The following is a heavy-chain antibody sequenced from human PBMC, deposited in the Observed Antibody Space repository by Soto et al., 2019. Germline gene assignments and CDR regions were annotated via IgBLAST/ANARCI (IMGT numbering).Heavy chain of an antibody. CDR2: IYYSGST. Sequence: PSETLSLTCTVSGGSISSGGYYWSWIRQHPGKGLEWIGYIYYSGSTYYNPSLKSRVTISVDTSKNQFSLKLSSVTAADTAVYYCAREVRGYSGYDEGLFDYWGQGTLVTVSS. CDR3: AREVRGYSGYDEGLFDY. J-gene: IGHJ4*02. V-gene: IGHV4-31*03. CDR1: GGSISSGGYY. D-gene: IGHD5-12*01.